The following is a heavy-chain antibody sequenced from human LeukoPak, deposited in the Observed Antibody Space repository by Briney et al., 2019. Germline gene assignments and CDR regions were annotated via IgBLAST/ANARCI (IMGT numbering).Heavy chain of an antibody. Sequence: SETLSLTCTVSGGSISSGGYYWSWIRQHPGKGLEWIGYIYYSGSTYYNPSLKSRVTISVDTSKNQFSLKLSSVTAADTAVYYCARVSYGDLDYWGQGTLVTVSS. CDR3: ARVSYGDLDY. CDR1: GGSISSGGYY. V-gene: IGHV4-31*03. CDR2: IYYSGST. D-gene: IGHD4-17*01. J-gene: IGHJ4*02.